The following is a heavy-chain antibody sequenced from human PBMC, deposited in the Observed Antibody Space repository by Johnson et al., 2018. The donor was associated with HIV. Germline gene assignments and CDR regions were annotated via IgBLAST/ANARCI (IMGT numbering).Heavy chain of an antibody. D-gene: IGHD6-6*01. Sequence: EVQLVESGGALVQPGGSLRLSCAASGFTFSSYWMHWVRQAPGKGLVWVSRINSDGSSTNYADSVKGRFTISRDNSKNALYLQMNSLRAEDTAVYYCARAEQLAGGAFDIWGQGTMVTVSS. CDR2: INSDGSST. CDR1: GFTFSSYW. J-gene: IGHJ3*02. V-gene: IGHV3-74*02. CDR3: ARAEQLAGGAFDI.